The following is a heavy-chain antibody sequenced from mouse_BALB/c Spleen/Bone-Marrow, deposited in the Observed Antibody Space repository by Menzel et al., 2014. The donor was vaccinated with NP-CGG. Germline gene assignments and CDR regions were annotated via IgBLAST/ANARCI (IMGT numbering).Heavy chain of an antibody. CDR1: GYTFTSYY. D-gene: IGHD4-1*01. J-gene: IGHJ3*01. V-gene: IGHV1-53*01. CDR2: INPSNGGT. Sequence: QVQLQQSGTELVKPGASVKLSCKASGYTFTSYYIYWVKQRPGQGLEWIGEINPSNGGTSFNEKFKSKATLTVDKSSSTAYMQLSSLTSEDSAVYYCTRQGTGTFAYWGQGTLVTVSA. CDR3: TRQGTGTFAY.